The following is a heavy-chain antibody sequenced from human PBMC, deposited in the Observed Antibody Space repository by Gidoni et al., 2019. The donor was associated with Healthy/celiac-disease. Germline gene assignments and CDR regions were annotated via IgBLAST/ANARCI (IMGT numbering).Heavy chain of an antibody. D-gene: IGHD5-18*01. Sequence: VRQMPGKGLEWMGIIYPGDSDTRYSPSFQGQVTISADKSISTAYLQWSSLKASDTAMYYCARSVDTAMVCDYWGQGTLVTVSS. V-gene: IGHV5-51*01. J-gene: IGHJ4*02. CDR2: IYPGDSDT. CDR3: ARSVDTAMVCDY.